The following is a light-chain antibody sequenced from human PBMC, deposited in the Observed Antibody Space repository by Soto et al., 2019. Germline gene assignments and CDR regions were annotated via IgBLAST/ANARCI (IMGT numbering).Light chain of an antibody. CDR1: QSVSSSY. J-gene: IGKJ1*01. CDR2: GAS. Sequence: EIVLTQSPGTLSLSPGERATLSCRASQSVSSSYVAWYQQKPGQAPRPLIYGASSRSTGIPDRFSVSGSGTAFTPTISRLEHEDFAVYYSQQYGSSSRRFGQGTKVEIK. V-gene: IGKV3-20*01. CDR3: QQYGSSSRR.